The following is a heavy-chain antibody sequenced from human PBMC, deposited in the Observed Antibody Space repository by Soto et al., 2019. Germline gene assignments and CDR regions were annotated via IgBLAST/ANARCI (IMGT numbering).Heavy chain of an antibody. Sequence: ASVKVSCKVSGYTLTELSMHWVRQAPGKGLEWMGGFDPEDGETIYAQKFQGRVTMTEDTSTDTAYMELSSLRSEDTAVYYCATFERDGKYYDILTGYYNAPFDYWGQGTLVTVSS. D-gene: IGHD3-9*01. J-gene: IGHJ4*02. V-gene: IGHV1-24*01. CDR3: ATFERDGKYYDILTGYYNAPFDY. CDR2: FDPEDGET. CDR1: GYTLTELS.